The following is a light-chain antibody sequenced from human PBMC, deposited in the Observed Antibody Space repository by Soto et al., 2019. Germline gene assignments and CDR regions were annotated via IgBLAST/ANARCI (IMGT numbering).Light chain of an antibody. V-gene: IGKV1-5*01. J-gene: IGKJ1*01. CDR1: QNIDTW. Sequence: DIQVAQSPSTLYASLGDRVSLTCRASQNIDTWLAWYQQKPGKPPKLLISDAPNLQSGVPSRISGSGSGTECSLAISGLQTDDVATYYCQHYDSDSGTFGQGTKVDFK. CDR3: QHYDSDSGT. CDR2: DAP.